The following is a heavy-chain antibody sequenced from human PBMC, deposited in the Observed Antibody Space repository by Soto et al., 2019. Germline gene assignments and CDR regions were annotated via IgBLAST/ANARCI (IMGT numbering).Heavy chain of an antibody. CDR2: ISGSGGST. CDR3: AKDPYSSGWGDVVDY. CDR1: GFTFSSYA. D-gene: IGHD6-19*01. Sequence: GGSLRLSCAASGFTFSSYAMSWVRQAPGKGLEWVSAISGSGGSTYYADSVKGRFTISRDNSKNTLYLQMNSLRAEDTAVYYCAKDPYSSGWGDVVDYWGQGTLVTVSS. V-gene: IGHV3-23*01. J-gene: IGHJ4*02.